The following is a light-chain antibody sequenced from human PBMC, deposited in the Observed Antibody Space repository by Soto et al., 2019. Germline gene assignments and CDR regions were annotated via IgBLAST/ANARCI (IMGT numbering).Light chain of an antibody. CDR2: GAS. Sequence: EIVLTQSPGTLSLSPGERATLSCRASQSVSSSYLAWYQQKPGQAPRLLIYGASSRATGIPDRFSGSGSGTDFTLTIRRLEPEDFPVYSCQQYGSSPITFGPGTKVDI. V-gene: IGKV3-20*01. CDR1: QSVSSSY. J-gene: IGKJ3*01. CDR3: QQYGSSPIT.